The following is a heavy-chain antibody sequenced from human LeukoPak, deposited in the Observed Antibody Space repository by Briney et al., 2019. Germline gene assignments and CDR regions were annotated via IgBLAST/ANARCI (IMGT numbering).Heavy chain of an antibody. D-gene: IGHD6-6*01. Sequence: ASVKVSCKASGYTFTSYGISWVRQAPGQGLEWMGWISAYNGITNYAQKLQGRVTMTTDTSTSTAYMELRSLRSDDTAVYYCAREYSSSSGGWFDPWGQGTLVTVSS. CDR1: GYTFTSYG. V-gene: IGHV1-18*01. CDR3: AREYSSSSGGWFDP. CDR2: ISAYNGIT. J-gene: IGHJ5*02.